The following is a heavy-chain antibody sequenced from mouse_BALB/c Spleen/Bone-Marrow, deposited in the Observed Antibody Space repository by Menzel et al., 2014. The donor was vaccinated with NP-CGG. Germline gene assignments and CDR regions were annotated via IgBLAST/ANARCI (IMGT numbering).Heavy chain of an antibody. V-gene: IGHV5-12-1*01. D-gene: IGHD1-1*01. CDR3: ARQILRGFAY. J-gene: IGHJ3*01. Sequence: EVHLVESGGGLVEPGGSLKLSCAASGFAFSSYDMSWVRQTPEKRLEWVAYISSGGGSTYYSDTVKGRFTISRDNAKNTLYLQMSSLKSEDTAMYYCARQILRGFAYWGQGTLVTVSA. CDR1: GFAFSSYD. CDR2: ISSGGGST.